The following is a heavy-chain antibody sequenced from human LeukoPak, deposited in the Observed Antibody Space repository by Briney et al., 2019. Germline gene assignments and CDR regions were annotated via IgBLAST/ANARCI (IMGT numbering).Heavy chain of an antibody. CDR2: ISYDGSNK. Sequence: GRSLRLSCAASGFTFSSYAMHWVRQAPGKGLEWVAVISYDGSNKYYADSVKGRFTNSRDNSKNTLYLQMNSLRAEDTAVYYCARGYVEMATNPGNAFDIWGQGTMVTVSS. CDR1: GFTFSSYA. D-gene: IGHD5-24*01. V-gene: IGHV3-30-3*01. CDR3: ARGYVEMATNPGNAFDI. J-gene: IGHJ3*02.